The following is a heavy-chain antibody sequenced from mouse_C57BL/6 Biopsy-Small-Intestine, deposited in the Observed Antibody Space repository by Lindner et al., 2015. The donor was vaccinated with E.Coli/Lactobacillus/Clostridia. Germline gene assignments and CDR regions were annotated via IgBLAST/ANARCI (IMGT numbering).Heavy chain of an antibody. Sequence: SVKVSCKASGYTFTGYYMHWVRQALGQGLEWMGWIHPNSGGAKYAQKFQGTVTMTRDTSINTIFMELTRLTSDDTAVYYCARALITGTTLGLDYWGQGTPVTVSS. V-gene: IGHV1-72*04. D-gene: IGHD4-1*01. CDR1: GYTFTGYY. J-gene: IGHJ4*01. CDR3: ARALITGTTLGLDY. CDR2: IHPNSGGA.